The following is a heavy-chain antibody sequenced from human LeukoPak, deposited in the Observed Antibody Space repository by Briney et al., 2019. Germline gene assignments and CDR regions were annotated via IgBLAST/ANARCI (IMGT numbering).Heavy chain of an antibody. D-gene: IGHD1-26*01. V-gene: IGHV3-21*01. Sequence: PGGSLRLSCAASGFTFSSYSMNWVRQAPGKGLEWVSSISSSSSYIYYADSVKGRFTISRDNAKNSLYLQMNSLRAEDTAVYYCARDKWELLGYFDYWGQGTLVTVSS. CDR2: ISSSSSYI. CDR3: ARDKWELLGYFDY. CDR1: GFTFSSYS. J-gene: IGHJ4*02.